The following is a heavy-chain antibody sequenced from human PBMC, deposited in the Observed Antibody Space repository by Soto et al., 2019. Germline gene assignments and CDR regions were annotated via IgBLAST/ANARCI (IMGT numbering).Heavy chain of an antibody. J-gene: IGHJ4*02. CDR3: ATRYCSSTRCYPYLGY. CDR2: IYSGGST. V-gene: IGHV3-66*01. CDR1: GFTVSSNY. Sequence: PGGSLRLSCAASGFTVSSNYMSWVRQAPGKGLEWVSVIYSGGSTYYADSVKGRFTISRDNSKNTLYLQMNSLRAEDTAVYYCATRYCSSTRCYPYLGYWGQGTLVTVSS. D-gene: IGHD2-2*01.